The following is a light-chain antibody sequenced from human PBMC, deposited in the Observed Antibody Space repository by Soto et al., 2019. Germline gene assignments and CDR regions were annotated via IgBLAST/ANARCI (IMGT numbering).Light chain of an antibody. CDR3: AAWDGSLNGYV. V-gene: IGLV1-44*01. Sequence: QSVLTQPPSASGTPGQSVPISCSGSNSNIGSNAVNWYQQFPGAAPTLLIYSTNERPSGVPDRFSGSKSGTSASLAISGLQSEDEADYHCAAWDGSLNGYVFGSGTKVTVL. J-gene: IGLJ1*01. CDR1: NSNIGSNA. CDR2: STN.